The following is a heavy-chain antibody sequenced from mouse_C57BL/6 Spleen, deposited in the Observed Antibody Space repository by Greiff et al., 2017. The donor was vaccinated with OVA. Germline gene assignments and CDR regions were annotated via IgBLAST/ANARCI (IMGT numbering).Heavy chain of an antibody. Sequence: VQLQQPGAELVRPGTSVKLSCKASGYTFTSYWMHWVKQRPGQGLEWIGVIDPSDSYTNYNQKFKGKATLTVDTSSSTAYMQLSSLTSEDSAVYYCARLGKVYYAMDYWGQGTSVTVS. CDR2: IDPSDSYT. J-gene: IGHJ4*01. V-gene: IGHV1-59*01. CDR3: ARLGKVYYAMDY. CDR1: GYTFTSYW. D-gene: IGHD4-1*01.